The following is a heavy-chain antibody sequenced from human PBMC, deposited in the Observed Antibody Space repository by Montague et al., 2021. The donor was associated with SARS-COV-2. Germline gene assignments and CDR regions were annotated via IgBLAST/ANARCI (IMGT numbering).Heavy chain of an antibody. V-gene: IGHV5-10-1*01. CDR1: GYSFTSYW. Sequence: QSGAEAKKPGESLRISCKGSGYSFTSYWISWVRQMPGKGLEWMGRIDPSDSYTNYSPSFQGHVTISADKSISTAYLQWSSLQASDTAMYYCARRLDVIAAAGTRDYYYYHYMDVWGKGTTVTVSS. CDR3: ARRLDVIAAAGTRDYYYYHYMDV. D-gene: IGHD6-13*01. J-gene: IGHJ6*03. CDR2: IDPSDSYT.